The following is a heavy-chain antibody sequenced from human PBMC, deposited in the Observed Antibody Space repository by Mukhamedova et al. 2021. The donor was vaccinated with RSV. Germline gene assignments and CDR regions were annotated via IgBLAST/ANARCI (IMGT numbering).Heavy chain of an antibody. D-gene: IGHD1-1*01. Sequence: GGTNYAQKFPGRVTMTRDTSISTAYMELSRLRSDDTAVYYCARGTGYFDYWGQGTLVTVSS. V-gene: IGHV1-2*02. CDR3: ARGTGYFDY. CDR2: GGT. J-gene: IGHJ4*02.